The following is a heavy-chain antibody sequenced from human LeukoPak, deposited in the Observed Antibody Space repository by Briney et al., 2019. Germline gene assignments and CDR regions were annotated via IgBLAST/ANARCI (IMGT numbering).Heavy chain of an antibody. CDR1: GYSFTSYW. J-gene: IGHJ4*02. CDR2: IYPGDSDT. D-gene: IGHD6-19*01. V-gene: IGHV5-51*01. CDR3: ARLPGGAYSGYSSGWLFDY. Sequence: GESLKISCKGSGYSFTSYWIGWVRQMPGKGLEWMGIIYPGDSDTRYSPSFQGQVTISADKSIGTAYLQWSSLKASDTAMYYCARLPGGAYSGYSSGWLFDYWGQGTLVTVSS.